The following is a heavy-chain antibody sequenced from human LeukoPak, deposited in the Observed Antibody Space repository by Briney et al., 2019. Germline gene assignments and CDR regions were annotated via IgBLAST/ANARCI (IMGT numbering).Heavy chain of an antibody. CDR1: GYSFTSYW. CDR3: ARQYCGGDCYSAAYYFDY. J-gene: IGHJ4*02. Sequence: GESLKISCKGSGYSFTSYWIGWARQMPGKGLEWMGIIYPGDSDTRYSPSFQGQVTIPADKSISTAYLQWSSLKASDTAMYYCARQYCGGDCYSAAYYFDYWGQGTLITVSS. D-gene: IGHD2-21*02. V-gene: IGHV5-51*01. CDR2: IYPGDSDT.